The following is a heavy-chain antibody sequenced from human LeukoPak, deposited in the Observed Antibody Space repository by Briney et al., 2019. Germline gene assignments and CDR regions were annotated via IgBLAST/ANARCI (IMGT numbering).Heavy chain of an antibody. Sequence: ASVKDSCKCTRYTFTSCAMNWLRQAPGQGVEWMGWINTNTGNPTYAQGFTGRFVFSLDTSVSTAYLQISSLKAEDTAVYYCARDPGVTEGYYDSSGIDIWGQGTMVTVSS. V-gene: IGHV7-4-1*02. J-gene: IGHJ3*02. CDR1: RYTFTSCA. D-gene: IGHD3-22*01. CDR3: ARDPGVTEGYYDSSGIDI. CDR2: INTNTGNP.